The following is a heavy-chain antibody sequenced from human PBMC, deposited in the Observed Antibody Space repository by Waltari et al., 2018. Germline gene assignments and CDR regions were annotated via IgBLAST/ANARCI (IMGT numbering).Heavy chain of an antibody. D-gene: IGHD6-6*01. Sequence: EVQLLESGGGLVQPGGSLRLSCAASGFPFSSYAMSWVRQAPGKGLEWVSAISGSGGSTYYADSVKGRFTISRDNSKNTLYLQMNSLRAEDTAVYYCAKDAYSSSSYYYYYGMDVWGQGTTVTVSS. CDR2: ISGSGGST. CDR1: GFPFSSYA. CDR3: AKDAYSSSSYYYYYGMDV. V-gene: IGHV3-23*01. J-gene: IGHJ6*02.